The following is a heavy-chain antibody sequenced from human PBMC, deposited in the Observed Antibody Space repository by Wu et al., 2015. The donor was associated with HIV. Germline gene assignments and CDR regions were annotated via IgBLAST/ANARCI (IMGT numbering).Heavy chain of an antibody. D-gene: IGHD3-16*01. CDR1: GYTFTTYS. J-gene: IGHJ6*04. V-gene: IGHV1-46*01. CDR2: LNPSGGRR. CDR3: GRELYGAVSGLSMDV. Sequence: QVQLVQSGAEVKKPGASVKISCKASGYTFTTYSVHWVRQAPGQGLEWVGTLNPSGGRRRNALKFRDRISMTRDMSTTTFYLELRRLTSEDTAVYYCGRELYGAVSGLSMDVWGKGTTVIVFS.